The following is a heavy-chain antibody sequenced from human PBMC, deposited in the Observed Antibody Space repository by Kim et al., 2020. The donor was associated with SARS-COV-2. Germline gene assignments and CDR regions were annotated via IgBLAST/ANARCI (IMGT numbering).Heavy chain of an antibody. V-gene: IGHV3-23*01. Sequence: GGSLRLSCAASGFTFSSYAMSWVRHAPGKGLEWVAAISCSGGSTYYADSVRGRFTISRDNSKNTLYLQMNSLRAEDTAVYYCEKGLGEGGETVTILGVVQAEGQVYWGERALGTVSS. J-gene: IGHJ4*02. CDR1: GFTFSSYA. CDR2: ISCSGGST. CDR3: EKGLGEGGETVTILGVVQAEGQVY. D-gene: IGHD3-3*01.